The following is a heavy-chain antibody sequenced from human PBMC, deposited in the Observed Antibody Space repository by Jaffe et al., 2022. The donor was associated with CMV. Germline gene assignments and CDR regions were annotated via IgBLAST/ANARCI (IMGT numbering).Heavy chain of an antibody. CDR1: GYTFTSYY. Sequence: QVQLVQSGAEVKKPGASVKVSCKASGYTFTSYYMHWVRQAPGQGLEWMGIINPSGGSTSYAQKFQGRVTMTRDTSTSTVYMELSSLRSEDTAVYYCAREGGIFQSQSVAAANFNWFDPWGQGTLVTVSS. D-gene: IGHD2-15*01. J-gene: IGHJ5*02. V-gene: IGHV1-46*01. CDR3: AREGGIFQSQSVAAANFNWFDP. CDR2: INPSGGST.